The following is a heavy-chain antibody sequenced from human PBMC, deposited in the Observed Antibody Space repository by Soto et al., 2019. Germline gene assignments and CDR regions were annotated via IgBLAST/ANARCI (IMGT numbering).Heavy chain of an antibody. CDR1: GFTFNTYR. CDR3: AREEPSLYCRGGCCSLPHFAY. CDR2: IKEDGSEK. D-gene: IGHD2-15*01. V-gene: IGHV3-7*01. Sequence: PVGSLGVSCVASGFTFNTYRMTWVRQAPGKGLEWVANIKEDGSEKYYGDSVRGRFTISRDNAKNSLFLQIASLRAEDTAVYYCAREEPSLYCRGGCCSLPHFAYWGRGTLVTVSS. J-gene: IGHJ4*02.